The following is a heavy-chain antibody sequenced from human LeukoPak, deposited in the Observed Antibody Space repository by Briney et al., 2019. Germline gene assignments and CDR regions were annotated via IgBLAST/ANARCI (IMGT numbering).Heavy chain of an antibody. V-gene: IGHV1-69*04. CDR1: GGTFSSYA. J-gene: IGHJ4*02. D-gene: IGHD3-10*01. Sequence: EASVKVSCKASGGTFSSYAISWVRQAPGQGLEWMGRIIPILGIANYAQKFQGRVTITADKSTSTAYMELSSLRSEDTAVYYCARGPMWFGKRNFDYWGQGTLVTVSS. CDR2: IIPILGIA. CDR3: ARGPMWFGKRNFDY.